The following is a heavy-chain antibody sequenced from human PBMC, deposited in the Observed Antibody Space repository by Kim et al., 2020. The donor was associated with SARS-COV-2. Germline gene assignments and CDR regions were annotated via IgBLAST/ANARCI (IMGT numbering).Heavy chain of an antibody. D-gene: IGHD1-26*01. Sequence: SETLSLTCSVSGDSIIDYYWSWIRQPPGKELEFIGFIYSSGSTTYSPSLKSRVTMSVDTSKNHFSLTLNSVTAADTALFFCARGRKPRHGYAYDIWGQG. V-gene: IGHV4-4*09. J-gene: IGHJ3*02. CDR2: IYSSGST. CDR1: GDSIIDYY. CDR3: ARGRKPRHGYAYDI.